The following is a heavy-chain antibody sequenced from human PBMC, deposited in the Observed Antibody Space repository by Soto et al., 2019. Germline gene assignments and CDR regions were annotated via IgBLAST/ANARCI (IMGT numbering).Heavy chain of an antibody. CDR1: GYTFTSYG. CDR2: ISAYNGNT. J-gene: IGHJ4*02. D-gene: IGHD4-17*01. CDR3: ARENGDYVSGHYFDY. Sequence: ASVKVSCKASGYTFTSYGISWVRQAPGQGLEWMGWISAYNGNTNYAQKLQGRVTMTTDTSTSTAYMELRSLRSDDTAVYYCARENGDYVSGHYFDYWGQGTLVTVSS. V-gene: IGHV1-18*01.